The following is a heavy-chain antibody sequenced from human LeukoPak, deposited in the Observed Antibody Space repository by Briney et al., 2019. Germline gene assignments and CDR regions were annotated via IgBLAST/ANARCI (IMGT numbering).Heavy chain of an antibody. J-gene: IGHJ6*02. CDR3: AVSLYYYYGMDV. V-gene: IGHV1-18*01. CDR1: GYTFTSYG. CDR2: ISAYNGNT. Sequence: ASVKVSCKASGYTFTSYGISWVRQAPGQGLEWMGWISAYNGNTSYAQKFQGRVTMTRDTSTSTVYMELSSLRSEDTAVYYCAVSLYYYYGMDVWGQGTTVTVSS. D-gene: IGHD2-21*02.